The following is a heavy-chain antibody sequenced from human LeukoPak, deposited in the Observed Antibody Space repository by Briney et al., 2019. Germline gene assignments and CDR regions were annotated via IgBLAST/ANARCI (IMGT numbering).Heavy chain of an antibody. CDR1: GGSFSGYY. CDR3: ARSPGGYCGGGSCYSGLWFDP. V-gene: IGHV4-34*01. J-gene: IGHJ5*02. D-gene: IGHD2-15*01. Sequence: SETLSLTCAVYGGSFSGYYWSWIRQPPGKGLEWIGEINHSGSTNYNPSLKSRVTISVDTSKNQFSLKLSSVTAADTAVYYCARSPGGYCGGGSCYSGLWFDPWGQGTLVTFSS. CDR2: INHSGST.